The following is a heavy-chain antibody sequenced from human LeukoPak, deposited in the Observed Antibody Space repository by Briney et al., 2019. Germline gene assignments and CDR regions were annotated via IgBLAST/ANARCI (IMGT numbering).Heavy chain of an antibody. V-gene: IGHV3-30-3*01. CDR3: ARVLSVVVVAAPYH. J-gene: IGHJ4*02. Sequence: GGSLRLSCAASGFTFSSYAMHWVRQAPGKGLEWVAVISYDGSNKYYADSVKGRFTISRDNSKNTLYLQMNSLRAEDTAVYYCARVLSVVVVAAPYHWGQGTLVTVSS. CDR2: ISYDGSNK. CDR1: GFTFSSYA. D-gene: IGHD2-15*01.